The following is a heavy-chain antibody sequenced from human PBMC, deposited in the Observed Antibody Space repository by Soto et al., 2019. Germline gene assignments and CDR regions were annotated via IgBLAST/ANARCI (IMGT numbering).Heavy chain of an antibody. CDR2: ISGAGGIT. CDR3: ATPGQRISGYNPFES. Sequence: GGSLRLSCEASGFTFSLYAMSWVRQTPGKGLDWVSAISGAGGITYYADSVRGRFTISRDNSKNTLHLQMHSLRAEDTAVYYCATPGQRISGYNPFESWGQGTLVTVSS. D-gene: IGHD3-3*02. CDR1: GFTFSLYA. J-gene: IGHJ4*02. V-gene: IGHV3-23*01.